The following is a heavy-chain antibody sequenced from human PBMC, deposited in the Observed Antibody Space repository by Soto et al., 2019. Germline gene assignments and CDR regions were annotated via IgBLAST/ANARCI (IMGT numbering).Heavy chain of an antibody. Sequence: QVQLQQSGPGLVKPSQTLSLTCAISGDSVSSNSAAWNWIRQSPSRGLEWLGRTYYRSKWYNDYAVSVKSRITTHPDTSKNQFSLQLNSVTPEDTAVYYCARGQRPVTIFGVVTSAFDIWGQGTMVTVSS. CDR3: ARGQRPVTIFGVVTSAFDI. CDR1: GDSVSSNSAA. D-gene: IGHD3-3*01. CDR2: TYYRSKWYN. V-gene: IGHV6-1*01. J-gene: IGHJ3*02.